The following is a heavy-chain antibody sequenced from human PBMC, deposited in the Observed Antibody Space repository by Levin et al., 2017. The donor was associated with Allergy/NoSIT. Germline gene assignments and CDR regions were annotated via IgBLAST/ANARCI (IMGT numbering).Heavy chain of an antibody. D-gene: IGHD2-2*01. J-gene: IGHJ5*02. CDR2: IVPVLGSV. V-gene: IGHV1-69*13. CDR3: ARAGYQLLQNWFDP. Sequence: SVKVSCKAVGGTFNSYAISWVRQAPGQGPEWMGGIVPVLGSVDYAQKFQGRLTLTADESTTTDESSTTVYMELRNLRSYDTAVYYCARAGYQLLQNWFDPWGQGTLVTVSS. CDR1: GGTFNSYA.